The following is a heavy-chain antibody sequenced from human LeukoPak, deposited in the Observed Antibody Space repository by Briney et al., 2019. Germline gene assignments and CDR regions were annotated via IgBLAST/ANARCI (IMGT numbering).Heavy chain of an antibody. J-gene: IGHJ4*02. Sequence: SETLSLTCSVAGGSISSYYWSWIRQPPGKGLEWIGYIYYRGSTKYNPSLKSRVTISVDTSKNQFSLKLTSVTAADTAVYYCARLRGYSYGYVDYWGQGTLVTVSS. CDR1: GGSISSYY. CDR3: ARLRGYSYGYVDY. V-gene: IGHV4-59*08. D-gene: IGHD5-18*01. CDR2: IYYRGST.